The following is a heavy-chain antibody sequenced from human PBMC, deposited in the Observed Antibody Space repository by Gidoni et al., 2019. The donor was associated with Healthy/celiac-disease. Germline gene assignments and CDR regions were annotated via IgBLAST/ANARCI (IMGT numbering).Heavy chain of an antibody. Sequence: EVQLVQSGAEVKKPGATVNISCKVSGYTFTHYYMHWVQQAPGKGLEWMGLVDPEDGETIYAEKFQGRVTMTADTSTDTADMELSSLRSEDTAVYYCATGGFYGSGGDWGQGTLVTVSS. V-gene: IGHV1-69-2*01. D-gene: IGHD3-10*01. CDR3: ATGGFYGSGGD. CDR2: VDPEDGET. J-gene: IGHJ4*02. CDR1: GYTFTHYY.